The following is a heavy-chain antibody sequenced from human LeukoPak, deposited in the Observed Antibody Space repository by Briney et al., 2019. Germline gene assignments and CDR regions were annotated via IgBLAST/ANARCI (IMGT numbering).Heavy chain of an antibody. Sequence: GASVKVSCKASGGTFSSYAISWVRQAPGQGLEWMGRIIPILGIANYAQKFQGRVTITADKSTSTAYMELSSLRSEDTAVYYCARPLYYGSGSDYYYGMDVWGQGTTVTVSS. CDR1: GGTFSSYA. V-gene: IGHV1-69*04. CDR2: IIPILGIA. J-gene: IGHJ6*02. CDR3: ARPLYYGSGSDYYYGMDV. D-gene: IGHD3-10*01.